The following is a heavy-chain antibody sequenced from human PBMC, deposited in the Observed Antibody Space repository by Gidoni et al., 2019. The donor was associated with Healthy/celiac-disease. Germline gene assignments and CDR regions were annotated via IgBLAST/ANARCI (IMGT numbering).Heavy chain of an antibody. J-gene: IGHJ5*02. Sequence: QVQLVQSGAEVKKPGASVKVSCKASGYTFTSYYMHWVRQAPGQGLEWMGIINPSGGSTSYAQKFQGRVTMTRDTSTSTVYMELSSLRSEDTAVYYCARCVRYTVVVPAAVPGGWFDPWGQGTLVTVSS. CDR1: GYTFTSYY. V-gene: IGHV1-46*03. D-gene: IGHD2-2*01. CDR2: INPSGGST. CDR3: ARCVRYTVVVPAAVPGGWFDP.